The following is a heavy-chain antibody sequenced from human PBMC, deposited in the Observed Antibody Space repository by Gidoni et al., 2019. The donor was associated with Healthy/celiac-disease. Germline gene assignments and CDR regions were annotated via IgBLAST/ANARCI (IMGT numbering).Heavy chain of an antibody. D-gene: IGHD1-26*01. CDR1: GFTFSSYW. CDR3: ARGGGGSGDYYYYYGMDV. CDR2: INSDGSST. J-gene: IGHJ6*02. V-gene: IGHV3-74*01. Sequence: EVQLVESGGGLVQPGGSLRLSCAASGFTFSSYWMHWVRQAPGKGLVWVSRINSDGSSTSYADSVKGRFTISRDNAKNTLYLQMNSLRAEDTAVYYCARGGGGSGDYYYYYGMDVWGQGTTVTVSS.